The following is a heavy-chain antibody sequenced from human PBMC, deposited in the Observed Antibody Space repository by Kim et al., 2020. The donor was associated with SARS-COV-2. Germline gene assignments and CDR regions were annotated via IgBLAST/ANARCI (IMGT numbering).Heavy chain of an antibody. CDR3: ARERKGFGGSSPDY. J-gene: IGHJ4*02. D-gene: IGHD3-10*01. Sequence: GGSLRLSCAASGFTFSSYAMHWVRQAPGKGLEWVAVISYDGSNKYYADSVKGRFTISRDNSKNTLYLQMNSLRAEDTAVYYCARERKGFGGSSPDYWGQGTLVTVSS. V-gene: IGHV3-30*04. CDR1: GFTFSSYA. CDR2: ISYDGSNK.